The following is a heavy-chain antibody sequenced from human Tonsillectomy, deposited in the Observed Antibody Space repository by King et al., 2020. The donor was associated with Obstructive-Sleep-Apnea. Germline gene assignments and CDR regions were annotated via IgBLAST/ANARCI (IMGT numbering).Heavy chain of an antibody. CDR2: INPMGGHT. CDR3: AREGNYYGSGTYYRHYYYAMDV. Sequence: QLVQSGAEVKKPGASVKISCKASGYIFSNYYMHWVRQAPGQGLEWMGIINPMGGHTGYAQNLQGRVTLTRDTSTSTVYMELRKQTSVDTAVYYCAREGNYYGSGTYYRHYYYAMDVWGQGTTVTVSS. D-gene: IGHD3-10*01. CDR1: GYIFSNYY. V-gene: IGHV1-46*03. J-gene: IGHJ6*02.